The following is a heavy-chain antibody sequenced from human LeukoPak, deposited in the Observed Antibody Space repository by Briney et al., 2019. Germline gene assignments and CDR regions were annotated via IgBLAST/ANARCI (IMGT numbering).Heavy chain of an antibody. CDR2: ISYDGSNK. V-gene: IGHV3-30*03. J-gene: IGHJ4*02. Sequence: PGGSLRLSCAASGFTFSSYGMHWVRQAPGKGLEWVAVISYDGSNKYYADSVKGRFTISRDNSKNSLYLQMNSLRDEDTAVYYCARLWGYCSGGSCYSTPYWGQGTLVTVSS. CDR3: ARLWGYCSGGSCYSTPY. CDR1: GFTFSSYG. D-gene: IGHD2-15*01.